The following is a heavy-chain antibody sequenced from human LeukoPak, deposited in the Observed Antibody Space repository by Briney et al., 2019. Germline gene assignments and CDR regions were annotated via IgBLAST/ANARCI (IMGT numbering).Heavy chain of an antibody. CDR3: ARVLRGYSYDY. J-gene: IGHJ4*02. CDR2: ISAYNGNT. Sequence: GASVKVSCKASGYTFTSYGISWVRQAPGQGLEWMGWISAYNGNTNYAQKFQGRVTMTRDTSISTAYMELSRLRSDDTAVYYCARVLRGYSYDYWGQGTLVTVSS. V-gene: IGHV1-18*01. D-gene: IGHD5-18*01. CDR1: GYTFTSYG.